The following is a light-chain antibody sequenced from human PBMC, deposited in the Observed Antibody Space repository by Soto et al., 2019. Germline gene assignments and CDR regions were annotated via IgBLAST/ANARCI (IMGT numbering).Light chain of an antibody. CDR2: GAS. Sequence: EIVMTQSPATLSVSPGEGATLSCRASQTVSSNFAWYQQKPGQAPRLLIYGASTRATGIPARFSGSGYGTEFTLTISSLQSEDFAVYDWQQYINCPLTFGGGTKVEIK. CDR1: QTVSSN. V-gene: IGKV3D-15*01. CDR3: QQYINCPLT. J-gene: IGKJ4*01.